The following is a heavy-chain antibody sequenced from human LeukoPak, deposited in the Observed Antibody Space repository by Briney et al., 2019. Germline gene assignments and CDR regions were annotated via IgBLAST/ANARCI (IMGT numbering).Heavy chain of an antibody. CDR1: GYSFTGYY. Sequence: GASVKVSCKASGYSFTGYYMHWVRQAPGQGLEWMGWINPNSGGTNYAQKFQGWVTMTRDTSISTAYMELSRLRSDDTAVYYCARDGEQPPTNWFDPWGQGTLVTVSS. CDR2: INPNSGGT. CDR3: ARDGEQPPTNWFDP. V-gene: IGHV1-2*04. J-gene: IGHJ5*02. D-gene: IGHD3-10*01.